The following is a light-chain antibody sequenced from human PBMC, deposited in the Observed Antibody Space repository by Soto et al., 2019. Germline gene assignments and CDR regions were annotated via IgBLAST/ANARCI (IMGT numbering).Light chain of an antibody. Sequence: QSALTQPASVSGSPGQSITISCTGTSSDVGSYNLVSWYQQHPGKAPKLMIYEGSKRPSGVSNRFSGSKSGNTASLTISGLQAEDEAYYYCCSYAGSSTYVVFGGGTKVTVL. CDR2: EGS. CDR3: CSYAGSSTYVV. J-gene: IGLJ2*01. V-gene: IGLV2-23*01. CDR1: SSDVGSYNL.